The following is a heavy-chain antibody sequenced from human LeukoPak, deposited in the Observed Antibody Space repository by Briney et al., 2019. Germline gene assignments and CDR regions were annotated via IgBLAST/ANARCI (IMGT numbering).Heavy chain of an antibody. CDR1: GGSISSSSYY. J-gene: IGHJ3*02. CDR3: ARRRSSGWYRLGDAFDI. V-gene: IGHV4-39*07. Sequence: SETLSLTCTVSGGSISSSSYYWGWIRQPPGKGLEWIGSIYYSGSTYYNPSFKSRVTISVDTSKNQFSLKLSSVTAADTAVYYCARRRSSGWYRLGDAFDIWGQGTMVTVSS. CDR2: IYYSGST. D-gene: IGHD6-19*01.